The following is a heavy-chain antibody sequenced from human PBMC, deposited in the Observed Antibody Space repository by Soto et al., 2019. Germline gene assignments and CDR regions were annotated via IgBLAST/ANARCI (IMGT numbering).Heavy chain of an antibody. CDR1: GFTFSSYA. V-gene: IGHV3-23*01. D-gene: IGHD1-7*01. J-gene: IGHJ4*02. CDR3: AKNLPPGAFPLGFDS. Sequence: GGSLRLSCAASGFTFSSYAMSWVRQAPGKGLEWVSGISGSGGSTYHADSVKGRFTISRDNSKNTLYLQMNSLRAEDTALFYCAKNLPPGAFPLGFDSWGKGHLVNAPQ. CDR2: ISGSGGST.